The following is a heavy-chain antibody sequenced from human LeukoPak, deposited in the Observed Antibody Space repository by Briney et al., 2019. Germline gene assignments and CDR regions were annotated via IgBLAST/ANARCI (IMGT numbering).Heavy chain of an antibody. J-gene: IGHJ4*02. CDR2: IKQDGSEK. Sequence: GGSLRLSCAASGFTFSSYWMSWVRQAPGKGLEGVANIKQDGSEKYYVDSVKGRFTISRDNAKNSVYLQMNSLRAEDTAVYYCARGKIVGATHFDYWGQGTLVTVSS. V-gene: IGHV3-7*01. D-gene: IGHD1-26*01. CDR1: GFTFSSYW. CDR3: ARGKIVGATHFDY.